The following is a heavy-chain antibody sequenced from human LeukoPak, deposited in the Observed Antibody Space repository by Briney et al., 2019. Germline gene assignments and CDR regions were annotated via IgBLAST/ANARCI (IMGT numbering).Heavy chain of an antibody. CDR1: GFTFSDYA. D-gene: IGHD5-18*01. CDR3: ARGRGYNLGYFDY. CDR2: ISGSGGST. V-gene: IGHV3-23*01. Sequence: GGSLRLSCAASGFTFSDYALGWVRQAPGKGLEWVSAISGSGGSTYYADSVKGRFAVSRDNSKNTLYLQMNSLRVEDTAVYYCARGRGYNLGYFDYWGQGTLVTVSS. J-gene: IGHJ4*02.